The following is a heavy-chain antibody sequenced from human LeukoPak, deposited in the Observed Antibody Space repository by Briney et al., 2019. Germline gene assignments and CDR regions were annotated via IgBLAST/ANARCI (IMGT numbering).Heavy chain of an antibody. D-gene: IGHD6-13*01. CDR3: ARDGGYSSSWYEDNWFDP. CDR1: GFTFSSYG. Sequence: GGSLRLSCAASGFTFSSYGMHWVRQAPGKGLEWVAVIWYDGSNKYYGDSVKGRFTISRDNSKNTLYLQMNSLRAEDTAVYYCARDGGYSSSWYEDNWFDPWGQGTLVTVSS. J-gene: IGHJ5*02. CDR2: IWYDGSNK. V-gene: IGHV3-33*01.